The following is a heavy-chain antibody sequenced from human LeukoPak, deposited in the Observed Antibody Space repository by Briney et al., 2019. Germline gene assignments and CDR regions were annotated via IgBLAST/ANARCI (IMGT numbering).Heavy chain of an antibody. CDR1: GGSISSYY. V-gene: IGHV4-4*07. D-gene: IGHD3-22*01. Sequence: SETLSLTCTVSGGSISSYYWSWIQQPAGKGLEWIGRIYTSGSTDYNPSLKSRVTMSVDTSKNQFSLKLSSVTAADTAVYYCARVDTMIVVVDWGQGTLVTVSS. J-gene: IGHJ4*02. CDR2: IYTSGST. CDR3: ARVDTMIVVVD.